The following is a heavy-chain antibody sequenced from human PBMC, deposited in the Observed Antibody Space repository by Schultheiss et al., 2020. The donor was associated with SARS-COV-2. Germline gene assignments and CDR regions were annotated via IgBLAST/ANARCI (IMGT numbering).Heavy chain of an antibody. Sequence: GGSLRLSCKGSGYSFTSYWIGWVRQMPGKGLEWMGMIYPGDSDTRYSPSFQGQVTISADKSISTAYLQWSSLKASDTAMYYCARHANYDSSGYRYYGMDVWGQGTTVTVAS. J-gene: IGHJ6*02. CDR3: ARHANYDSSGYRYYGMDV. D-gene: IGHD3-22*01. CDR1: GYSFTSYW. V-gene: IGHV5-51*01. CDR2: IYPGDSDT.